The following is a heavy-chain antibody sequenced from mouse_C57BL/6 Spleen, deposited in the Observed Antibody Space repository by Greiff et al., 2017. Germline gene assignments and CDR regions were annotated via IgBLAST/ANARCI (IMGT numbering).Heavy chain of an antibody. V-gene: IGHV5-9*01. D-gene: IGHD2-5*01. Sequence: EVKVVESGGGLVKPGGSLKLSCAASGFTFSSYTMSWVRQTPEKRLEWVATISGGGGNTYYPDSVKGRFTISRDNAKNTLYLQMSSLRSEDTALYYCARRTYYSNYFDYWGQGTTLTVSS. CDR2: ISGGGGNT. CDR3: ARRTYYSNYFDY. J-gene: IGHJ2*01. CDR1: GFTFSSYT.